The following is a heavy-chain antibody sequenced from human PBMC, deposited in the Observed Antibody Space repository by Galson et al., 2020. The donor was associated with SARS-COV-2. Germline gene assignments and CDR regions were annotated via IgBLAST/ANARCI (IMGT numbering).Heavy chain of an antibody. CDR3: AREAHVRDYGDYVSDY. D-gene: IGHD4-17*01. V-gene: IGHV1-18*04. J-gene: IGHJ4*02. CDR1: GYTFTSYG. Sequence: ASVKVSCKASGYTFTSYGISWVRQAPGQGLEWMGWISAYNGNTNYAQKLQGRVTMTTDTSTSTAYMELRSLRSDDTAVYYCAREAHVRDYGDYVSDYWGQGTLVTVSS. CDR2: ISAYNGNT.